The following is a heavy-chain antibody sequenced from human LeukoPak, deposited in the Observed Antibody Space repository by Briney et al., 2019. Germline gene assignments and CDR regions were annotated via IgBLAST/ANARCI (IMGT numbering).Heavy chain of an antibody. CDR1: GGSIIDNCFY. CDR2: IFHSGTT. V-gene: IGHV4-39*01. CDR3: ARLTDS. J-gene: IGHJ4*02. Sequence: SETLSLTCTVTGGSIIDNCFYWGWIRRPPGKGLEWIGRIFHSGTTNYNPSLERRVTIAVDTSKNQFSLRLTSVTAADTALYYCARLTDSWGQGTLVTVSS.